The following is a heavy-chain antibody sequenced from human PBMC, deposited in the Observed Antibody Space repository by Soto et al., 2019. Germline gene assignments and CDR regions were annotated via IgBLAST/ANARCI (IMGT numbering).Heavy chain of an antibody. Sequence: PSETLSLTCTVSGGSISSGGYYWSWIRQHPGKGLEWIGYIYYSGSTYYNPSLKSRVTISVDTSKNQFSLKLSSVTAADTAVYYCARDLIGGCFFDYWGQGTLVTVSS. CDR3: ARDLIGGCFFDY. V-gene: IGHV4-30-4*08. CDR2: IYYSGST. J-gene: IGHJ4*02. CDR1: GGSISSGGYY. D-gene: IGHD2-15*01.